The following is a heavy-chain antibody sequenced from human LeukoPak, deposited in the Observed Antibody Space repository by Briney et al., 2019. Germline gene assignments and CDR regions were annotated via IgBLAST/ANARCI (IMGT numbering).Heavy chain of an antibody. D-gene: IGHD5-12*01. CDR3: ARKPSGYDYFDY. V-gene: IGHV4-30-4*01. J-gene: IGHJ4*02. CDR2: IYYSGST. CDR1: GGSISSGDYY. Sequence: SETLSRTCTVSGGSISSGDYYGSWIRQSPGKGLEWIGCIYYSGSTYYNPSLKSRVTISVDTSKNQFSLKLSSVTAADTAVYYCARKPSGYDYFDYWGQGTLVTVSS.